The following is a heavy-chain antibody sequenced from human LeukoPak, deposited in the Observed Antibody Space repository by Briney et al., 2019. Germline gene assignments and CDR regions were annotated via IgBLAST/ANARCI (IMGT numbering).Heavy chain of an antibody. CDR1: GGSISSGGYY. D-gene: IGHD1-26*01. CDR2: IYYSGST. Sequence: PSETLSLTCTVSGGSISSGGYYWSWIRQHPGKGLEWIGYIYYSGSTYYNPSLKSRVTISVDTSKNQFSLKLSSVTAADTAVYYCERDRGGSSLFDYWGQGTLVTVSS. V-gene: IGHV4-31*03. J-gene: IGHJ4*02. CDR3: ERDRGGSSLFDY.